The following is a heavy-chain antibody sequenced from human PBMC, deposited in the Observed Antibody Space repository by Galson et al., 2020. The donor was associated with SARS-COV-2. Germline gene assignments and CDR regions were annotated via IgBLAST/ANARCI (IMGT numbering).Heavy chain of an antibody. J-gene: IGHJ6*03. CDR2: ISYDGSNK. Sequence: GESLKISCAASGFTFSSYGMHWVRHAPGKGLESVAVISYDGSNKYYADSVKGRFTISRDNSKNTLYLQMNSLRAEDTAVYYCAKDIIAAAGLTMDVWGNGTTVTISS. D-gene: IGHD6-13*01. V-gene: IGHV3-30*18. CDR3: AKDIIAAAGLTMDV. CDR1: GFTFSSYG.